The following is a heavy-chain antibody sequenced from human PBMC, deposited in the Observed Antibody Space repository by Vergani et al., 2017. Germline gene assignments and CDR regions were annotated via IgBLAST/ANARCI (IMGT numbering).Heavy chain of an antibody. CDR3: ARVGDQRTTYYYYYYMDV. Sequence: QVQLQQWGAGLLKPSETLSLTCAVYGGSFSGYYWSWIRQPPGKGLEWIGEINHSGSTNYSPSLKSRVTISVDTSKNQFSLKLSSVTAADTAVYYCARVGDQRTTYYYYYYMDVWGKGTTVTVSS. J-gene: IGHJ6*03. D-gene: IGHD3-16*01. V-gene: IGHV4-34*01. CDR1: GGSFSGYY. CDR2: INHSGST.